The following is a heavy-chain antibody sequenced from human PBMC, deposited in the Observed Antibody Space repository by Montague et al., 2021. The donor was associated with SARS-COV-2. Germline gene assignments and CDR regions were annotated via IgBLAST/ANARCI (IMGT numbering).Heavy chain of an antibody. CDR1: GVSITRGGYF. V-gene: IGHV4-31*03. J-gene: IGHJ3*01. Sequence: TLSLTCTVSGVSITRGGYFWSWIRQHPGRGLEWIGYIDNSGSAHYNPSLTSRASISIDTSNNQFSLKLTSVTTADTAIYYCARELGGCGVWGQGTMVTVSS. CDR3: ARELGGCGV. CDR2: IDNSGSA. D-gene: IGHD2-21*01.